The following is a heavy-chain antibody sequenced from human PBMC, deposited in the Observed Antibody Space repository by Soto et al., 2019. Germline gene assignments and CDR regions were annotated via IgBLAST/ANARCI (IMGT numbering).Heavy chain of an antibody. CDR3: AKFTEPGYSSIWYYFEY. V-gene: IGHV3-21*06. J-gene: IGHJ4*02. D-gene: IGHD6-19*01. Sequence: GGSLRLSCVGSGFTFSGYSMAWVRQAPGRGLEWVASISSRSTNIDYADSVKGRFTISRDNAKNLVSLHMSSLRGEDTALYYCAKFTEPGYSSIWYYFEYWGQGTPVTVSS. CDR2: ISSRSTNI. CDR1: GFTFSGYS.